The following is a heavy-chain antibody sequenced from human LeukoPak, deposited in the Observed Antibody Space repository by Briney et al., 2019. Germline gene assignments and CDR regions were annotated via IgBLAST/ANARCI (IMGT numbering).Heavy chain of an antibody. J-gene: IGHJ5*02. CDR2: INHSGST. V-gene: IGHV4-34*01. Sequence: SETLSLTCSVSSGSISSYYWSWIRQPPGKGLEWIGEINHSGSTNYNPSLKSRVTISVDTSKNQFSLKLSSVTAADTAVYYCARGPVATSVPLWFDPWGQGTLVTVSS. D-gene: IGHD5-12*01. CDR3: ARGPVATSVPLWFDP. CDR1: SGSISSYY.